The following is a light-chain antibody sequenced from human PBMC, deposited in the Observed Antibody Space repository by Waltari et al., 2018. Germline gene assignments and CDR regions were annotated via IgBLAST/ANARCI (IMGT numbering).Light chain of an antibody. CDR3: QQRNNWPLT. CDR1: QNIDSY. V-gene: IGKV3-11*01. CDR2: DAF. Sequence: ETVLTQSPATLSLSPGDRATFSCRASQNIDSYLAWYQQKPGQALRFLIFDAFNRPTGIPARFSGSRSGTDFNLTISSLESEDFAIYYCQQRNNWPLTFGGGTKVEIK. J-gene: IGKJ4*01.